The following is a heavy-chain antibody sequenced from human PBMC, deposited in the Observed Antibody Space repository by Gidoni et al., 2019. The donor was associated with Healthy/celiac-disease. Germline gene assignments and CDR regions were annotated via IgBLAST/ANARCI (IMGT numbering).Heavy chain of an antibody. V-gene: IGHV3-23*01. CDR3: AKDRIAARHRGYYFDY. Sequence: EVQLLESGGGLVQPGGSLRLSCAASGFTFSSYAMSWVRQAPGKGLEWVSAISGSGGSTYYADSVKGRFTISRDNSKNTLYLQMNSLRAEDTAVYYCAKDRIAARHRGYYFDYWGQGTLVTVSS. J-gene: IGHJ4*02. CDR1: GFTFSSYA. CDR2: ISGSGGST. D-gene: IGHD6-6*01.